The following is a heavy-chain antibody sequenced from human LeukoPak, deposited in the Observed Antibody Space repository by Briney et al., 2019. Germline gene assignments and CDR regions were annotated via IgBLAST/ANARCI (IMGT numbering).Heavy chain of an antibody. CDR3: ARGLMDSSSWRYYYYYYYMDV. V-gene: IGHV3-30*01. D-gene: IGHD6-13*01. J-gene: IGHJ6*03. CDR2: ISYDGSNK. CDR1: GLTFSSYA. Sequence: GSLRLSCAASGLTFSSYAMHWVRQAPGKGLEWVAVISYDGSNKYYADSVKGRFTISRDNSKNTLYLQMNSLRAEDTAVYYCARGLMDSSSWRYYYYYYYMDVWGKGTTVTVSS.